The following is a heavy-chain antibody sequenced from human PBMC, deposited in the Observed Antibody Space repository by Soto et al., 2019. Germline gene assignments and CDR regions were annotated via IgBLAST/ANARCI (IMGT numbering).Heavy chain of an antibody. CDR3: ARDLWGYCGTDCYPLDV. CDR1: GGSISSGGYS. V-gene: IGHV4-61*08. CDR2: MYNTGST. Sequence: SETLSLTCAVSGGSISSGGYSWSWIRQPPGKGLEWIGYMYNTGSTVYNPSFKSRVTISVDTSKNQFSLKLNSATAADTAVYYCARDLWGYCGTDCYPLDVWGQGTTVTVSS. J-gene: IGHJ6*02. D-gene: IGHD2-21*02.